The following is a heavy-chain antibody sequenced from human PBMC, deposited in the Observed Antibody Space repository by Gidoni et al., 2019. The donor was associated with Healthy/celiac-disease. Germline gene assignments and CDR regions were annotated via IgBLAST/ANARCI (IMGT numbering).Heavy chain of an antibody. D-gene: IGHD6-6*01. CDR1: GGSVSSGSYY. CDR2: IYYSGST. J-gene: IGHJ4*02. CDR3: ARAVRRQLVGGMMWDY. Sequence: QVQLQESGPGLVKPSETLSLTCTVSGGSVSSGSYYWSWIRQPPGKGLEWIGYIYYSGSTNYNPSLKSRVTISVDTSKNQFSLKLSSVTAADTAVYYCARAVRRQLVGGMMWDYWGQGTLVTVSS. V-gene: IGHV4-61*01.